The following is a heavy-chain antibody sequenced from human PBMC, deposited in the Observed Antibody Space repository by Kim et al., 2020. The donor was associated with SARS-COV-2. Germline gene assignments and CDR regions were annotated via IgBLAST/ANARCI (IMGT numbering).Heavy chain of an antibody. CDR2: ISTNSDYI. Sequence: GGSLRLSCAASGFTFNCFGMNWVRQGPGMGLQWVSSISTNSDYIYYSDSMKGRFSVSRDNTRTSLYLQMNELEVEDTAIYYCTREIVEDCSGGSCYSWDHWGRGTLVTVSS. D-gene: IGHD2-15*01. CDR1: GFTFNCFG. J-gene: IGHJ4*02. V-gene: IGHV3-21*06. CDR3: TREIVEDCSGGSCYSWDH.